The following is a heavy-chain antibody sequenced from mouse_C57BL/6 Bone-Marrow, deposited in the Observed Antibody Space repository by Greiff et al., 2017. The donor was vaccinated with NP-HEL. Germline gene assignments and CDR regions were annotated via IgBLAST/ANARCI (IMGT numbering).Heavy chain of an antibody. CDR2: IHPNSGST. CDR1: GYTFTSYW. D-gene: IGHD1-1*01. V-gene: IGHV1-64*01. CDR3: ARRQLLRSYFDV. Sequence: QVQLQQPGAELVKPGASVKLSCKASGYTFTSYWMHWVKQRPGQGLEWIGMIHPNSGSTNYNEKFKSKATLTVDKSSSTAYMQLSSLTSEDSAVYYCARRQLLRSYFDVGGTGTTVTVSS. J-gene: IGHJ1*03.